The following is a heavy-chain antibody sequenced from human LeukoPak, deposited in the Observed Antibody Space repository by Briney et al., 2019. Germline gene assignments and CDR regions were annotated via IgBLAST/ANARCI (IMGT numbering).Heavy chain of an antibody. CDR3: AKAKGSWYEYLQY. CDR1: GFTFSSYG. J-gene: IGHJ1*01. CDR2: ISYDGSNK. Sequence: GGSLRLSCAASGFTFSSYGMHWVRQAPGKGLEWVAVISYDGSNKYYADSVKGRFTISRDNSKSTLYLQMNSLRAEDTAVYYCAKAKGSWYEYLQYWGQGTLVTVSS. D-gene: IGHD6-13*01. V-gene: IGHV3-30*18.